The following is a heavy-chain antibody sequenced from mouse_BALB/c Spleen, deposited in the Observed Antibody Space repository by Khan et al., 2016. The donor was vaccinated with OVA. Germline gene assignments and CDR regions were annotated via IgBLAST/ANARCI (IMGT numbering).Heavy chain of an antibody. CDR3: ARNYDYDEGLAY. D-gene: IGHD2-4*01. J-gene: IGHJ3*01. V-gene: IGHV2-2*02. Sequence: QVHVKQSGPGLVQPSQSLSITCTVSGFSLTSYGVHWVRQSPGKGLEWLGVIWSGGSTDYNADFISRLSISKDNSKCQVFFKLNSLQANDTAIYYCARNYDYDEGLAYWGQGTLVTVSA. CDR1: GFSLTSYG. CDR2: IWSGGST.